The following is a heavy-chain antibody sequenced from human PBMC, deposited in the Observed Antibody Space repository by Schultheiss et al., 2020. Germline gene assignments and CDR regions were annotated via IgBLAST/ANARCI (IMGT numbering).Heavy chain of an antibody. CDR1: GFTFSSYA. CDR2: ISSNGGST. Sequence: GGSLRLSCAASGFTFSSYAMHWVRQAPGKGLEYVSAISSNGGSTYYADSVKGRFTISRDSSKNTLYLQMNSLRAKDTAVYHCAKDVSAYYYDSNGYYYGMDVWGQGTTVTVSS. J-gene: IGHJ6*02. D-gene: IGHD3-22*01. V-gene: IGHV3-64*04. CDR3: AKDVSAYYYDSNGYYYGMDV.